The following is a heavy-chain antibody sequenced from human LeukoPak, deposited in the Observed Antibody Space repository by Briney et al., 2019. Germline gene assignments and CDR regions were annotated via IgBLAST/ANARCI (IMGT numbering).Heavy chain of an antibody. D-gene: IGHD3-10*01. CDR1: GFTFSSYE. J-gene: IGHJ4*02. Sequence: GGSLRLSCAASGFTFSSYEMNWVRQAPGKGLEWVSYITSSGSTRYYADSVKGRFTISRDNAKNSLYLQMNSLRAEDTALYYCARAHQVLLWFGEYDYWGQGTLVTVSS. CDR3: ARAHQVLLWFGEYDY. V-gene: IGHV3-48*03. CDR2: ITSSGSTR.